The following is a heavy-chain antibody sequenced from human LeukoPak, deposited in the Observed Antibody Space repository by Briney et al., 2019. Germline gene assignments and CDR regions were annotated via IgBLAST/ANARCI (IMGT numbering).Heavy chain of an antibody. CDR2: ISGIGGST. CDR3: AKDRGVRGVIYYLFDY. Sequence: GGSLRLSCAASGFTFSSHAMSWVRQAPGRGLEGVSAISGIGGSTYYADSLKGRFTISRDNSKNTLYPQMNSLRAEDTAVYYCAKDRGVRGVIYYLFDYWGQGTLVTVSS. D-gene: IGHD3-10*01. J-gene: IGHJ4*02. CDR1: GFTFSSHA. V-gene: IGHV3-23*01.